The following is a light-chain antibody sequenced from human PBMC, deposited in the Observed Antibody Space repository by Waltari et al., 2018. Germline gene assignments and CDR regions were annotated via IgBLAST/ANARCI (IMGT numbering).Light chain of an antibody. CDR1: QAISSY. CDR2: ATS. CDR3: QQYYNYPWT. V-gene: IGKV1-8*01. J-gene: IGKJ1*01. Sequence: AIRMTQSPSSLSASTRDRVTITCRASQAISSYLAWYQQKPGKAPKFLIYATSTLQSGVPSRFSGSGFGTDFTLTINCLQSEDFATYYCQQYYNYPWTFGQGTKVEIK.